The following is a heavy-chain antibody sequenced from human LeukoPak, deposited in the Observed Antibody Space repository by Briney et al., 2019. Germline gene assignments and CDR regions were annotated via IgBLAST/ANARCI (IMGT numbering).Heavy chain of an antibody. V-gene: IGHV1-69*04. J-gene: IGHJ3*02. CDR1: GGTFSSYA. D-gene: IGHD2-2*01. Sequence: ASVKVSCKASGGTFSSYAISWVRQAPGQGLEWMGRIIPILGIANYAQKFQGRVTITADKSTSTAYMELSSLRSEDTAVYYCARVYCSSTSCLTADDAFDIWGQGTMVTVSS. CDR3: ARVYCSSTSCLTADDAFDI. CDR2: IIPILGIA.